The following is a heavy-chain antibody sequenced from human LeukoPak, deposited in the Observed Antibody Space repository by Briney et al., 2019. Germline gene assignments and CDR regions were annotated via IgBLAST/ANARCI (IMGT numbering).Heavy chain of an antibody. V-gene: IGHV3-23*01. J-gene: IGHJ3*02. CDR1: GFTFSSCA. CDR2: ISSSGGTT. D-gene: IGHD3-9*01. CDR3: AKLEYDDILTGFSVSADAFHI. Sequence: GRSLRLSCAASGFTFSSCAMSWVRQAPGKGLEWVSSISSSGGTTYYADSVKGRFTISRDNSQNTLYLQMNSLRAEDTAVYYCAKLEYDDILTGFSVSADAFHIWGQGTMVTVSS.